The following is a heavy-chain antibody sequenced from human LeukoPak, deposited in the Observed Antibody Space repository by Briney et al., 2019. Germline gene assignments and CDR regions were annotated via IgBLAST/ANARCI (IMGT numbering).Heavy chain of an antibody. CDR3: ARDHWEYYYMDV. Sequence: PGGSLRLSCEASKFTFSNSWMHWVRQAPGKGLVWVSRINSDGSSTTYADFVKGRFTISRDNAKNTLYLQMNGLRAEDTAVYYCARDHWEYYYMDVWGKGTTVTVSS. D-gene: IGHD1-26*01. V-gene: IGHV3-74*01. CDR1: KFTFSNSW. J-gene: IGHJ6*03. CDR2: INSDGSST.